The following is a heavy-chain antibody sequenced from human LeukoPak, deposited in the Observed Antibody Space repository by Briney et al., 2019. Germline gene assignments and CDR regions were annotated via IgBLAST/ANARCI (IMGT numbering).Heavy chain of an antibody. D-gene: IGHD3-3*02. CDR1: GGSISSSSYY. Sequence: PSETLSLTCTVSGGSISSSSYYWGWIRQPPGKGLEWIGSIYYSGSTYYNPSLKSRVTISVDTSKNQFSLKLSSVTAADTAVYYCARDKGGPILLWGQGTLVTVSS. CDR2: IYYSGST. CDR3: ARDKGGPILL. J-gene: IGHJ4*02. V-gene: IGHV4-39*01.